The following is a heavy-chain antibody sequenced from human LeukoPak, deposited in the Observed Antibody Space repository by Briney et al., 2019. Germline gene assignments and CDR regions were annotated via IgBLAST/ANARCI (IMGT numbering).Heavy chain of an antibody. CDR2: ISAYNGNT. J-gene: IGHJ4*02. V-gene: IGHV1-18*01. Sequence: ASVKVSCKASGYTFTSYGISWVRQAPGQGPEWMGWISAYNGNTNYAQKLQGRVTMTTDTSTSTAYMELRSLRSDDTAVYYCARDLGLRFLEWSTVDYWGQGTLVTVSS. D-gene: IGHD3-3*01. CDR1: GYTFTSYG. CDR3: ARDLGLRFLEWSTVDY.